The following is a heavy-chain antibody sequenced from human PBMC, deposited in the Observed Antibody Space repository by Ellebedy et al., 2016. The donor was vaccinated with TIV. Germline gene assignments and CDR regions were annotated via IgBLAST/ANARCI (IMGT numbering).Heavy chain of an antibody. D-gene: IGHD3-3*01. CDR3: ASTDHLESYYFDY. V-gene: IGHV4-59*08. CDR2: IYYSGST. Sequence: MPSETLSLTCTVSGGSISSYYWSWIRQPPGKGLEWIGFIYYSGSTNYNPSLKSRVTISVDTSKNQFSLKLSPVTAADTAVYYCASTDHLESYYFDYWGQGTLVTVSS. J-gene: IGHJ4*02. CDR1: GGSISSYY.